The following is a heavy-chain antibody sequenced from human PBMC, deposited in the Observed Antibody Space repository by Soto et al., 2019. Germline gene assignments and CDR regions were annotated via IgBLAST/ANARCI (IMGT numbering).Heavy chain of an antibody. CDR1: GFTFSSYS. J-gene: IGHJ4*02. CDR2: ISSSSSTI. D-gene: IGHD6-19*01. V-gene: IGHV3-48*02. Sequence: EVQLVESGGGLVQPGGSLRLSCAASGFTFSSYSMNWVRQAPGKGLEWVSYISSSSSTIYYADSVKGRFTIFRDNAKNTLYLQMNSLRDEDTAVYYCACGWGPGFVYWGQGTLVTVCS. CDR3: ACGWGPGFVY.